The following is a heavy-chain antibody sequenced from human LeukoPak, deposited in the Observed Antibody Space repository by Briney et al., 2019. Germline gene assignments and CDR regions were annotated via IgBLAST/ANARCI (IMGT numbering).Heavy chain of an antibody. D-gene: IGHD1-26*01. V-gene: IGHV1-69*04. CDR3: ARALGVGATEDY. CDR2: IIPILGIA. CDR1: GGTFSSYA. J-gene: IGHJ4*02. Sequence: SVKVSCKASGGTFSSYAISWVRQAPGQGLEWMGRIIPILGIANYAQKFQGRVTITADKSTSTAYMELSSLRSEDTAVYYCARALGVGATEDYWGQGTLVTVSS.